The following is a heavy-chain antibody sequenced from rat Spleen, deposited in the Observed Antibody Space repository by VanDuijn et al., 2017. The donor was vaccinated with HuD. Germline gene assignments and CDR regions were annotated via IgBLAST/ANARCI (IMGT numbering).Heavy chain of an antibody. D-gene: IGHD5-1*01. V-gene: IGHV5-29*01. Sequence: EVQLVEAGGGLVQPGRSLKLSCAASGFTFSDYGMAWVRQAPTKGLEWVATISYGDTSGHSSTYYRDSVRGRFTISSDNAKTTLYLQMDSLRSEDTATYYCSNNWELYYWGQGVMVTVSS. J-gene: IGHJ2*01. CDR3: SNNWELYY. CDR2: ISYGDTSGHSST. CDR1: GFTFSDYG.